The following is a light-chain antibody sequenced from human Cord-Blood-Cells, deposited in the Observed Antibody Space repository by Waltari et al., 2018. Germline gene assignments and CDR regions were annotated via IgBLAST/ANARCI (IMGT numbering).Light chain of an antibody. CDR1: SSDVGSYNL. CDR2: EVS. J-gene: IGLJ3*02. CDR3: CSYAGSNTYWV. Sequence: QSALTQPASVSGSPGQSITISCTGTSSDVGSYNLVSWYQQHPGKAPKLMIYEVSKRPSGVSNRFSGSKSGNTASLTISGLQAEDEADYYCCSYAGSNTYWVFGGGTKLTVL. V-gene: IGLV2-23*02.